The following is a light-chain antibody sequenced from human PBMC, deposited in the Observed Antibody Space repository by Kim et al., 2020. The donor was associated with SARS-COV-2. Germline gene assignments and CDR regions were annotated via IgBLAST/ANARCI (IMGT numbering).Light chain of an antibody. CDR1: QNIDTY. J-gene: IGKJ4*01. V-gene: IGKV3-11*01. CDR3: QQRNSWPPAVT. Sequence: PGERATLSCRASQNIDTYLAWYQQRPGQAPRLLVYDAFNRATGVPDRFSGSGSGTDFTLTISSLEPEDFSLYYCQQRNSWPPAVTFGGGTKVDIK. CDR2: DAF.